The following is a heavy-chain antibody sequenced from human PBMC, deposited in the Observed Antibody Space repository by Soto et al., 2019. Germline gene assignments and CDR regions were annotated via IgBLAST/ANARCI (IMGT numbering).Heavy chain of an antibody. D-gene: IGHD3-22*01. CDR1: GFTFSDYA. J-gene: IGHJ4*02. CDR2: ISGSGGLT. V-gene: IGHV3-23*01. Sequence: EVQLLESGGGLVQPGGSLRLSCTPSGFTFSDYAMSWVRQAPGKGLEWVSTISGSGGLTYYADSVKGRFTISRDNSKSALWLQMISLRAEDTAVYYCAKISTYCYDISGYYVEYWGQGTLVTVSS. CDR3: AKISTYCYDISGYYVEY.